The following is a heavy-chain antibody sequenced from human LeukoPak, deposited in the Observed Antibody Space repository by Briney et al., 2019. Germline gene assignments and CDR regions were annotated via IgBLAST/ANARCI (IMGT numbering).Heavy chain of an antibody. J-gene: IGHJ4*02. CDR3: ARDTNDYVWGSYRLTEPLDY. Sequence: GGSLRLSCAASGFTFSSYAMHWVRQAPGKGLEWVSSISSSSSYIYYADSVKGRFTISRDNAKNSLYLQMNSLRAEDTAVYYCARDTNDYVWGSYRLTEPLDYWGQGTLVTVSS. CDR1: GFTFSSYA. D-gene: IGHD3-16*02. CDR2: ISSSSSYI. V-gene: IGHV3-21*01.